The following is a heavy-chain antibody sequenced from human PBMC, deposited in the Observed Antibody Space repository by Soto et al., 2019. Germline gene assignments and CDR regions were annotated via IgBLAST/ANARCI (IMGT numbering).Heavy chain of an antibody. CDR1: GFTFSSYA. Sequence: GGSLRLSCAASGFTFSSYAMSWVRQAPGKGLEWVSAISGSGGSTYYADSVKGRFTISRDNSKNTLYLQMNSLRAEDTAVYYCAKVVYVVGDGPPEYWGQGTLVTVSS. J-gene: IGHJ4*02. V-gene: IGHV3-23*01. CDR3: AKVVYVVGDGPPEY. CDR2: ISGSGGST. D-gene: IGHD1-20*01.